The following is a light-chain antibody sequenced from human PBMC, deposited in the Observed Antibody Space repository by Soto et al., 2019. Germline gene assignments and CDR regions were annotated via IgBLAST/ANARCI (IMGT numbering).Light chain of an antibody. V-gene: IGLV2-14*03. CDR3: SSYTVSRTYV. CDR2: NVY. CDR1: SSDVGAYNF. Sequence: QSALTQPASVSGSPGQSITISCTGTSSDVGAYNFVSWHQQHPGKAPKLMIYNVYDRPSGISYRFSGSKSGNTASLTISRLQGEDEADYYCSSYTVSRTYVFGTGTKLTVL. J-gene: IGLJ1*01.